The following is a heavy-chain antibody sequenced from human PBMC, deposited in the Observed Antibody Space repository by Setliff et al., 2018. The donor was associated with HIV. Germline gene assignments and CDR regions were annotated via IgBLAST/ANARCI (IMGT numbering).Heavy chain of an antibody. CDR1: GGTFGSYA. CDR2: IIPMFGTA. D-gene: IGHD4-17*01. J-gene: IGHJ4*02. V-gene: IGHV1-69*05. Sequence: ASVKVSCKASGGTFGSYAVSWVRQAPGQGLEWMGGIIPMFGTAKYAQKFQARVTLTTDESTSTAYMEVSGLKSDDTAVYYCARSGYGDYDVEAPWDYWGQGTLVTVSS. CDR3: ARSGYGDYDVEAPWDY.